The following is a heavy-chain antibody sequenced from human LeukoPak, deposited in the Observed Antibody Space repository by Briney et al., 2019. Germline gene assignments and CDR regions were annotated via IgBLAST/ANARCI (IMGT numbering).Heavy chain of an antibody. Sequence: GGSLRLSCAASGFTFSSYSMNWVRQAPGKGLEWVSCISSSSSYIYYADSVKGRFTISRDNAKNSLYLQMNSLRAEDSAVYYCARAYYDILTGYPIFDYWGQGTLVTVSS. CDR3: ARAYYDILTGYPIFDY. D-gene: IGHD3-9*01. CDR1: GFTFSSYS. V-gene: IGHV3-21*01. CDR2: ISSSSSYI. J-gene: IGHJ4*02.